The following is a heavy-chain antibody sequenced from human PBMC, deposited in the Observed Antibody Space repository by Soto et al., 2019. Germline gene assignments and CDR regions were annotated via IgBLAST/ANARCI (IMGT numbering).Heavy chain of an antibody. CDR3: AMVPAARSHYYYGMDV. CDR1: GFTFSSYA. CDR2: ISGSGGST. D-gene: IGHD2-2*01. V-gene: IGHV3-23*01. Sequence: GGSLRLSCAASGFTFSSYAMSWVRQAPGKGLEWVSAISGSGGSTYYADSVKGRFTISRDNSENTLYLQMNSLRAEDTAVYYCAMVPAARSHYYYGMDVWGQGTTVTVSS. J-gene: IGHJ6*02.